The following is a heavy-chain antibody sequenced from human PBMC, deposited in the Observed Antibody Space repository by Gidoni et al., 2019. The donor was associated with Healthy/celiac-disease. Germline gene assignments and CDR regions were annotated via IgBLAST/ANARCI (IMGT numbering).Heavy chain of an antibody. V-gene: IGHV3-30*18. Sequence: VRLLEPGGAVVTLGRSLKLSFAASGFPLGLSGLNWVRQAPGKGLEWVAVISYDGSNKYYADSVKGRFTISRDNSKNTLYLQMNSLRAEDTAVYYCAKTRGYLGYCSSTSCYLSDYWGQGTLVTVSS. CDR2: ISYDGSNK. CDR3: AKTRGYLGYCSSTSCYLSDY. D-gene: IGHD2-2*01. CDR1: GFPLGLSG. J-gene: IGHJ4*02.